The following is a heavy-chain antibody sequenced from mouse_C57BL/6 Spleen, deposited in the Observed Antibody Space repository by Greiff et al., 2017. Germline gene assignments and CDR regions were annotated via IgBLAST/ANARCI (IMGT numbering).Heavy chain of an antibody. Sequence: VQRVESGPELVKPGASVKISCKASGYAFSSSWMNWVKQRPGKGLEWIGRIYPGDGDTNYNGKFKGKATLTADKSSSTAYMQLSSLTSEDSAVYFCARGDGDYWGQGTTLTVSS. CDR1: GYAFSSSW. CDR3: ARGDGDY. CDR2: IYPGDGDT. D-gene: IGHD3-3*01. V-gene: IGHV1-82*01. J-gene: IGHJ2*01.